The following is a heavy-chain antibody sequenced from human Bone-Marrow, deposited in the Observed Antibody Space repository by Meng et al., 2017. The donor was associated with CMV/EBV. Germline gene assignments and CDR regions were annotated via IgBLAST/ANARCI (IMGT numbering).Heavy chain of an antibody. Sequence: GGSLRLSCAASGFTFSSYAMHWVRQAPGKGLEWVAVISYDGSNKYYADSVKGRFTISRDNAKNSLYLQMNSLRAEDTAVYYCARDFSIVVVPAAIPSYGMDVWGQGTTVTFSS. CDR3: ARDFSIVVVPAAIPSYGMDV. V-gene: IGHV3-30-3*01. CDR1: GFTFSSYA. D-gene: IGHD2-2*02. CDR2: ISYDGSNK. J-gene: IGHJ6*02.